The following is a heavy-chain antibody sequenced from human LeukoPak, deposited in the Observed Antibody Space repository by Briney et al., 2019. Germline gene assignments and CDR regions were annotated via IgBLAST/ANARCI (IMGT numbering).Heavy chain of an antibody. CDR2: IYYTGST. CDR1: GAAIRSSY. V-gene: IGHV4-59*01. D-gene: IGHD4-23*01. J-gene: IGHJ4*02. Sequence: SETLSLTCTVSGAAIRSSYWSWLRQPPGKGLEWIGYIYYTGSTNSNPSLKSRVTVSVDSSKNPFSLKLSSVTAADTAVYYCARDYGGKFDSWGQGTLVTVSS. CDR3: ARDYGGKFDS.